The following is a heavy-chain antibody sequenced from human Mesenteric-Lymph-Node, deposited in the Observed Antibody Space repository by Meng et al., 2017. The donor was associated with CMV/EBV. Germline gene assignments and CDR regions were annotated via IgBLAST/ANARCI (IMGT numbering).Heavy chain of an antibody. CDR2: ISSSSSYI. D-gene: IGHD1-1*01. CDR3: ARARSNWNDNWFDP. Sequence: GESLKISCAASGFIFSRYSMNWVRQAPGKGLEWVSSISSSSSYIYYADSVKGRFTISRDNAKNSLYLQMNSLRAEDTAVYYCARARSNWNDNWFDPWGQGTLVTVSS. CDR1: GFIFSRYS. J-gene: IGHJ5*02. V-gene: IGHV3-21*01.